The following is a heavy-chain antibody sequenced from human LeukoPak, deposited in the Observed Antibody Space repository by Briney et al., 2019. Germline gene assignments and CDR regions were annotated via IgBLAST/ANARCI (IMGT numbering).Heavy chain of an antibody. CDR1: GFTFSSCW. CDR2: MNNDGSST. CDR3: ARADGSGWLTY. J-gene: IGHJ4*02. V-gene: IGHV3-74*01. D-gene: IGHD6-19*01. Sequence: GGSLRLSCAASGFTFSSCWMHWVRQAPGKGLVWVSRMNNDGSSTIYADSVKGRFTISRDNAKNTLYLQMNSLRAEDTAVYYCARADGSGWLTYWGQGTLVTVSS.